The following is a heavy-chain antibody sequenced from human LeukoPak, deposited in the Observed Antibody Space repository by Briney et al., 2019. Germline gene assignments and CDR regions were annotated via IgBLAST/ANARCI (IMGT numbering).Heavy chain of an antibody. Sequence: SQTLSLTCAVSGGSISSGGYSWSWIRQPPGKGLEWIGYIYHSGSTYYNPSLKSRVTISVDRSKNQFSLKLSSVTAADTAVYYCARGDWYFDLWGRGTLVTVSS. J-gene: IGHJ2*01. CDR3: ARGDWYFDL. CDR2: IYHSGST. CDR1: GGSISSGGYS. V-gene: IGHV4-30-2*01.